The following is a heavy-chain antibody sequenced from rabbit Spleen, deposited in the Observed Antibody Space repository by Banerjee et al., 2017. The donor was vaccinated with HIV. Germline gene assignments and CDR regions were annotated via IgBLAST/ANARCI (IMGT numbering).Heavy chain of an antibody. V-gene: IGHV1S7*01. CDR3: VRDLSSGWGGVYYFNL. D-gene: IGHD4-1*01. J-gene: IGHJ4*01. Sequence: QLKESGGGLVQPGGSLKLSCKASGFDFSTYYMSWVRQAPGKGLEWIGYIDPIFGTTYYASWVNGRFTISSHNAQNTLYLQLNSLTAADTATYFCVRDLSSGWGGVYYFNLWGPGTLVTVS. CDR1: GFDFSTYY. CDR2: IDPIFGTT.